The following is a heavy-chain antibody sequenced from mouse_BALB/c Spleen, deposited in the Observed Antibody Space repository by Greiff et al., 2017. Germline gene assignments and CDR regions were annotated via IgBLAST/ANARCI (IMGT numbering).Heavy chain of an antibody. V-gene: IGHV2-6-7*01. D-gene: IGHD2-10*02. Sequence: QVHVKQSGPGLVAPSQSLSITCTVSGFSLTGYGVNWVRQPPGNGLEWLGMIWGDGSTDYNSALKSRLSISKDNSKSQVFLKMNSLQTDDTARYYCAREYGNYGWFAYWGQGTLVTVSA. CDR1: GFSLTGYG. J-gene: IGHJ3*01. CDR2: IWGDGST. CDR3: AREYGNYGWFAY.